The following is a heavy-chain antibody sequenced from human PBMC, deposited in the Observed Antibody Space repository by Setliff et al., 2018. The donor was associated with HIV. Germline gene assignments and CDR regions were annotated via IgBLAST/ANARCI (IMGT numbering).Heavy chain of an antibody. CDR1: GFTFDSHG. D-gene: IGHD1-1*01. CDR3: ARVHRGGVGRQHWRSFDY. Sequence: GGSLRLSCAGSGFTFDSHGMIWVRQAPGRGLEWLSYINPAGITMYYADSVRGRFTISRDNAQSSLYLQINSLRAEDTAVYFCARVHRGGVGRQHWRSFDYWGQGTLVTVSS. V-gene: IGHV3-48*01. J-gene: IGHJ4*02. CDR2: INPAGITM.